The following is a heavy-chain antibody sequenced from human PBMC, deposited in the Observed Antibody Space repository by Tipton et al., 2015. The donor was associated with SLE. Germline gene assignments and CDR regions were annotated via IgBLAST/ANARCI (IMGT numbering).Heavy chain of an antibody. D-gene: IGHD3-3*01. CDR3: ASRGTIFGVVIPFDY. J-gene: IGHJ4*02. CDR2: ISGSGGST. V-gene: IGHV3-23*01. Sequence: LSLTCAVYGGSFSGNFWSWVRQAPGKGLEWVSAISGSGGSTYYADSVKGRFTISRDNSKNTLYLQMNSLRAEDTAVYYCASRGTIFGVVIPFDYWGQGTLVTVSS. CDR1: GGSFSGNF.